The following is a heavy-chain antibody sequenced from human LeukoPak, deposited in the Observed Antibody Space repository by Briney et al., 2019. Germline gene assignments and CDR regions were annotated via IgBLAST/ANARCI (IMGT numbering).Heavy chain of an antibody. CDR1: GGSISSGDYY. V-gene: IGHV4-30-4*01. CDR2: IYYSGST. Sequence: SQTLSLTCTVSGGSISSGDYYWSWIRQPPGKGLEWIGYIYYSGSTYYNPSLKSRVAISVDTSKNQFSLKLSSVTAADTAVYYCARDIRSYSYGLGWFDPWGQGTLVTVSS. CDR3: ARDIRSYSYGLGWFDP. J-gene: IGHJ5*02. D-gene: IGHD5-18*01.